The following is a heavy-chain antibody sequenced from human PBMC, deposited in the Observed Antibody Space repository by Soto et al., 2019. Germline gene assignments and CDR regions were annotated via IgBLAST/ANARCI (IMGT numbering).Heavy chain of an antibody. CDR2: INAGNGNT. Sequence: QVQLVQSGAEEKKPGASVKFSCKASGYTFTSYAMHWVRQAPGQRLEWMGWINAGNGNTKYSQKFQGRVTITRDTSASTAYMELSRLRSEDTAVYYCARDPSDYGMDVWGQGTTVTVSS. CDR1: GYTFTSYA. D-gene: IGHD6-6*01. CDR3: ARDPSDYGMDV. V-gene: IGHV1-3*05. J-gene: IGHJ6*02.